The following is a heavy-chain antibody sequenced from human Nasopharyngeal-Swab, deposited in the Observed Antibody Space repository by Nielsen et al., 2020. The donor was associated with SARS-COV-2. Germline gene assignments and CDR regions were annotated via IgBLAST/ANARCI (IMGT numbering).Heavy chain of an antibody. Sequence: GESLKISCAASGFTFSSYSMNWVRQAPGKGLEWVSSISSSSSYICYADSVKGRFTISRDNAKNSLYLQMNSLRAEDTAVYYCARSKHSGSYYYGMDVWGQGTTVTVSS. CDR1: GFTFSSYS. CDR2: ISSSSSYI. J-gene: IGHJ6*02. CDR3: ARSKHSGSYYYGMDV. D-gene: IGHD1-26*01. V-gene: IGHV3-21*01.